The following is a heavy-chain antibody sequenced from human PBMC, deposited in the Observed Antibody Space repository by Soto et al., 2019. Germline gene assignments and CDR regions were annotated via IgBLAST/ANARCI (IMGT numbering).Heavy chain of an antibody. Sequence: GESLKISCKGSGYSFTTYWIGWVHQMPGKGLEWMGIIYPGDSDTRYSPSFQGQVTISADKSISTAYLQWSSLKASDTAMYYCARPFDPLTPWYFDLWDRGPLLTVSS. CDR1: GYSFTTYW. CDR2: IYPGDSDT. J-gene: IGHJ2*01. V-gene: IGHV5-51*07. CDR3: ARPFDPLTPWYFDL.